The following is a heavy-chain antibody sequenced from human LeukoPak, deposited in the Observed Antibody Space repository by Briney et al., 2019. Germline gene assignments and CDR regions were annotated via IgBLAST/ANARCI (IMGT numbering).Heavy chain of an antibody. D-gene: IGHD2-15*01. V-gene: IGHV3-66*01. CDR3: AREGVVVTTGYYYYMDV. Sequence: GGSLRLSCAASGFTVSSKYMSWVRQAPGKGLEWVSVIFSGDNTYYADSVKGRFTISRDNSKTTLYLQMNSLRAEDTAVYYCAREGVVVTTGYYYYMDVWGKGTTVTVSS. J-gene: IGHJ6*03. CDR2: IFSGDNT. CDR1: GFTVSSKY.